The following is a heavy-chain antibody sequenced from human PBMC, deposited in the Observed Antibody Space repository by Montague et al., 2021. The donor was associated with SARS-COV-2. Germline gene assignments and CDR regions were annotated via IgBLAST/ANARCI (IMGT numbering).Heavy chain of an antibody. CDR3: ARDGDSSSWYWFDP. D-gene: IGHD6-13*01. V-gene: IGHV4-59*13. CDR1: GGSISSYF. Sequence: SETLSLTCTVSGGSISSYFWSWIRQPPGKGLEWIGYIHYSGSTNXXPSLKSRVTISVDTSKNQFPLKLRSVTAADTAVYYCARDGDSSSWYWFDPWGQGTLVTVSS. CDR2: IHYSGST. J-gene: IGHJ5*02.